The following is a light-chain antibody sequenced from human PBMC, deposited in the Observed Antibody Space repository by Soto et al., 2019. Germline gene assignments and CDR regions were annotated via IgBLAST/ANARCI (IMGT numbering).Light chain of an antibody. V-gene: IGKV1-5*03. J-gene: IGKJ3*01. CDR3: QQYDHYPLT. CDR1: QSINNW. CDR2: EAS. Sequence: DFQMTQSPSTLSASVGDRVIITCRASQSINNWLAWYQQKPGRAPKVLIYEASNLESGVPSRFSGSGSGTEFTLTISSLQPDDFATYYCQQYDHYPLTVAPGTKVDF.